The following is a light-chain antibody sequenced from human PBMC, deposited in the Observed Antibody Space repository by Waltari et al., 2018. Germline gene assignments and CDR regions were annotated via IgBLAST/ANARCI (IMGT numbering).Light chain of an antibody. V-gene: IGLV1-44*01. CDR2: TNN. CDR1: SSNIGRTL. CDR3: EAWDDSLNVVV. J-gene: IGLJ2*01. Sequence: QSVLIQPPSESGTPGQRVPISFSGTSSNIGRTLVNWYQHLPGTAPKVVMHTNNQRPSGVPDRFSGSKSGTSASLAISGLQSEDEADYYCEAWDDSLNVVVFGGGTKLTVL.